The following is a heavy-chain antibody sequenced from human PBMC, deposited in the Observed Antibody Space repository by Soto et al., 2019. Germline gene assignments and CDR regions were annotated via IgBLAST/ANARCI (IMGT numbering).Heavy chain of an antibody. V-gene: IGHV3-33*01. J-gene: IGHJ4*02. CDR3: ARGHLITSGGVEIDY. CDR2: IWYDGSNK. Sequence: PRLSCAASGFTFSSYGMHRVRQAPGKGLEWVAVIWYDGSNKYYADSVKGRFTISRDNSKNTLYLQMNSLRAEDTAVYYCARGHLITSGGVEIDYWGQGTLATVSS. D-gene: IGHD3-16*01. CDR1: GFTFSSYG.